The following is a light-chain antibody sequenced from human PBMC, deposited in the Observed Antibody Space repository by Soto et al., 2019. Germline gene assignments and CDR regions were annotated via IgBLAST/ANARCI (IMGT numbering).Light chain of an antibody. CDR2: GAS. CDR3: QQYDNWPYT. Sequence: EIVMTHSPATLSVSPGERATLSCRASQSVSNNLAWYQQKPGQAPRLLIYGASTRANAIPARFSGSGSGTEFTLTLSSLQSEDCAVYFCQQYDNWPYTLGQGTKLEIK. V-gene: IGKV3-15*01. CDR1: QSVSNN. J-gene: IGKJ2*01.